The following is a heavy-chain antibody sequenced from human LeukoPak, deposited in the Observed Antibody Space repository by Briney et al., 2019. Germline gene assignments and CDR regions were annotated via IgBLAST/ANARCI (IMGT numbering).Heavy chain of an antibody. J-gene: IGHJ6*02. V-gene: IGHV3-23*01. CDR2: ISGSGGST. CDR1: GFTFSSYA. CDR3: AKEMDQPPYLSSLV. D-gene: IGHD2-21*01. Sequence: GGSLRLSCAASGFTFSSYAMSWVRQAPGKGLEWVSAISGSGGSTYYADSVKGRFTISRDNSKNTLYLQVNSLRAEDTAVYYCAKEMDQPPYLSSLVWGQGTTVTVSS.